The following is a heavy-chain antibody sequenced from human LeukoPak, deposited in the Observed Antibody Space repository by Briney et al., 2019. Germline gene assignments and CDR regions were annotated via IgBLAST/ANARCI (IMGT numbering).Heavy chain of an antibody. D-gene: IGHD1-26*01. CDR2: ISSSSSTI. CDR1: GFTFSSYS. Sequence: GGSLRLSCAASGFTFSSYSMNWVRQAPGKGLEWVSYISSSSSTIYYADSVKGRFTISRDNAKNSLYLQMNSLRAEDTAVYYCASLVGAKQYYFDYWGQGTLVTVSS. V-gene: IGHV3-48*04. J-gene: IGHJ4*02. CDR3: ASLVGAKQYYFDY.